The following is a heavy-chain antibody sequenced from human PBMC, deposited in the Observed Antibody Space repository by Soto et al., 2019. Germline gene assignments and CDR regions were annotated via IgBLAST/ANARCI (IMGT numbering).Heavy chain of an antibody. CDR2: IKSKTDGGTT. V-gene: IGHV3-15*07. CDR1: GFTFSNAW. CDR3: ATRELIAVVSQGPDY. D-gene: IGHD6-19*01. Sequence: PGGSLRLSCAASGFTFSNAWMNWVRQAPGKGLEWVGRIKSKTDGGTTDYAAPVKGRFTISRDDSKNTLYLQMNSLKTEDTAVYYCATRELIAVVSQGPDYWGQGTLVTVSS. J-gene: IGHJ4*02.